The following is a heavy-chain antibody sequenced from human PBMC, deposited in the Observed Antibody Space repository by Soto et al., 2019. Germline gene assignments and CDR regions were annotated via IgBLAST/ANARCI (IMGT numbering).Heavy chain of an antibody. CDR3: NASTSRPDY. Sequence: EVQLVESGGGLVQPGGSLKLSCAASGFTFSGSAMHWVRQASGKGLEWVGRIRSKANSYATAYAASVKGRFTISRDDSKNTADLQMNSLKTEETAVYYCNASTSRPDYWGQGTLVTVSS. V-gene: IGHV3-73*01. CDR2: IRSKANSYAT. J-gene: IGHJ4*02. D-gene: IGHD2-2*01. CDR1: GFTFSGSA.